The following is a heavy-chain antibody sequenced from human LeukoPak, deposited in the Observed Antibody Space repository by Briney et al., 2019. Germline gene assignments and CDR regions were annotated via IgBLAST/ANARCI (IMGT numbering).Heavy chain of an antibody. CDR1: GFTFSSYG. CDR3: AKGTENYYYMDV. D-gene: IGHD2-8*02. V-gene: IGHV3-30*02. Sequence: GGSLRLSCAASGFTFSSYGMHWVRQAPGKGLEWVAFIRYDGSNKYYADSVKGRFTISRDNSKNTLYLQMNSLRAEDTAVYYCAKGTENYYYMDVWGKGTTVTVSS. CDR2: IRYDGSNK. J-gene: IGHJ6*03.